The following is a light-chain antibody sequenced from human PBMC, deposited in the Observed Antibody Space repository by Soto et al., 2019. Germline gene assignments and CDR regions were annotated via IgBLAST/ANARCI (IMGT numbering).Light chain of an antibody. J-gene: IGLJ1*01. CDR1: TSNIGSNT. CDR2: SNN. V-gene: IGLV1-44*01. CDR3: AAWDDSLSGYV. Sequence: SALTQPPSSSGAPGPRVTISCSGSTSNIGSNTVNWYQQLPGTAPKLLIYSNNQRPSGVPDRFSGSKSGTSASLAISGLQSEDEADYYCAAWDDSLSGYVFGTGTKVTVL.